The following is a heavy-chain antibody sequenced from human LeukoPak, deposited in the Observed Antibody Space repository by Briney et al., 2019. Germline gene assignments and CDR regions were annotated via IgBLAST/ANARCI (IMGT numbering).Heavy chain of an antibody. CDR1: GGTFNSYA. CDR3: ARGSGYPLYYFDY. V-gene: IGHV1-46*02. CDR2: ITPSGGST. Sequence: GASVKVSCKASGGTFNSYAISWVRQAPGQGLEWMGIITPSGGSTSYAQKFQGRVAMTRDTSTSTVYMELSSLRSEDTAVYYCARGSGYPLYYFDYWGQGTLVTVSS. J-gene: IGHJ4*02. D-gene: IGHD3-22*01.